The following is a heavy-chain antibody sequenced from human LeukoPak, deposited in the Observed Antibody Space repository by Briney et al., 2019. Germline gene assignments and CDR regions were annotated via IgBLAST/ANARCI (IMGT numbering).Heavy chain of an antibody. V-gene: IGHV3-23*01. Sequence: TGGSLRLSCAASGFTFSSYAMSWVRQARGKGLEWVSTITTSGDGTSYADSVKGRFTISRDNSKKTLYLQMNSLRAEDTALYFCAKRTTTYFDYWGLGTLVTVSS. CDR3: AKRTTTYFDY. CDR1: GFTFSSYA. J-gene: IGHJ4*02. CDR2: ITTSGDGT. D-gene: IGHD2/OR15-2a*01.